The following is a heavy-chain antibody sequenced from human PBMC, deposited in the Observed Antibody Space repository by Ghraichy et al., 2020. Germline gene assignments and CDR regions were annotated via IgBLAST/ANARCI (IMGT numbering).Heavy chain of an antibody. Sequence: SETLSLTCTVSGGSISSYYWSWIRQPPGKGLEWIGYIYYSGSTNYNPSLKSRVTISVDTSKNQFSLKLSSVTAADTAVYYCARAGYCGGDCLPYAFDIWGQGTMVTVSS. CDR3: ARAGYCGGDCLPYAFDI. V-gene: IGHV4-59*01. CDR2: IYYSGST. D-gene: IGHD2-21*02. CDR1: GGSISSYY. J-gene: IGHJ3*02.